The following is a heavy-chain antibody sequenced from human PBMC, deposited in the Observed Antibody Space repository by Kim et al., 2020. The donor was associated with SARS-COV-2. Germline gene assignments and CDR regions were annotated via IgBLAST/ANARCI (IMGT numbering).Heavy chain of an antibody. Sequence: SETLSLTCTVSGGSISSYYWSWIRQPPGKGLEWIGYIYYSGSTNYNPSLKSRVTISVDTSKNQFSLKLSSVTAADTAVYYCARAFVAAAGPPYYFEYWG. D-gene: IGHD6-13*01. CDR1: GGSISSYY. CDR2: IYYSGST. CDR3: ARAFVAAAGPPYYFEY. V-gene: IGHV4-59*01. J-gene: IGHJ4*01.